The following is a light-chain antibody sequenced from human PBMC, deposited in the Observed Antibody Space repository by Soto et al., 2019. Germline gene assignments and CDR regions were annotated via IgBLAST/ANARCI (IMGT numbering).Light chain of an antibody. CDR2: SNN. CDR3: SAWDDSLNGPG. CDR1: SSNIGSNT. J-gene: IGLJ3*02. Sequence: QSVLTQAPSASGTPGQRVTISCSGSSSNIGSNTVNWYQQLPGTAPKVLIYSNNQRPSGVPDRFSGSKSGTSASLAISGLQSEDEADYYCSAWDDSLNGPGFGGGTKLTVL. V-gene: IGLV1-44*01.